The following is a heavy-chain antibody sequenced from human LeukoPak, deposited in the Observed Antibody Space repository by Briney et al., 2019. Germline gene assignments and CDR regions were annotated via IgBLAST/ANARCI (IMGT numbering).Heavy chain of an antibody. CDR2: ISSSSSYI. CDR1: GFTFSSYA. D-gene: IGHD1-14*01. Sequence: GGSLRLSCAASGFTFSSYAMSWVRQAPGKGLEWVSSISSSSSYIYYADSVKGRFTISRDNAKNSLYLQMNSLRAEDTAVYYCARGLTRSGPFDYWGQGTLVTVSS. V-gene: IGHV3-21*01. J-gene: IGHJ4*02. CDR3: ARGLTRSGPFDY.